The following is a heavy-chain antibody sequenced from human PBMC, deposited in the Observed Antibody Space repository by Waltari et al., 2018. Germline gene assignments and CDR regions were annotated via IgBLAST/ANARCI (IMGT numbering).Heavy chain of an antibody. Sequence: QLLESGGGLVQPGGSLRLSCAASGFTFSSYAITWVRQAPGKGLEGVSAMSGTGASTYNADSGKGRFTISRDNSKNSLYLQMNSLRADDTAVYYCTMTYYDYLWGTRTTVYWGQGTLVTVSS. J-gene: IGHJ4*02. CDR3: TMTYYDYLWGTRTTVY. CDR2: MSGTGAST. V-gene: IGHV3-23*01. D-gene: IGHD3-16*01. CDR1: GFTFSSYA.